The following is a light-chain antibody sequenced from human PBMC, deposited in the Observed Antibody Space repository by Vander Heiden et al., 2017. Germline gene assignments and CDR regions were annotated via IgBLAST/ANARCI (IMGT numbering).Light chain of an antibody. CDR1: QSVSSSY. CDR3: QQYGSSLYT. V-gene: IGKV3-20*01. Sequence: EIVLTQSPRTLSLSPGERATLSCRASQSVSSSYLAWYQQKPGQAPRLLIYGASSRATGIPDRFSGSGSGTDFTLTSSRLEPEDFAVYYCQQYGSSLYTFGQGTKLEIK. CDR2: GAS. J-gene: IGKJ2*01.